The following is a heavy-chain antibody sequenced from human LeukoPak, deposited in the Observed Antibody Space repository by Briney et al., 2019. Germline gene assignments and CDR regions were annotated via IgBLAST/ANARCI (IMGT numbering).Heavy chain of an antibody. CDR1: GGTFSSYA. CDR3: ARERGGDYYDSSGYPLDY. V-gene: IGHV1-69*05. CDR2: IIPIFGTA. D-gene: IGHD3-22*01. Sequence: SVKVSCKASGGTFSSYATSCVPQAPGQRLEWMGGIIPIFGTANYAQKLQGRVTITTDESTSTAYMELSSLRSEDTAVYYCARERGGDYYDSSGYPLDYWGQGTLVTVSS. J-gene: IGHJ4*02.